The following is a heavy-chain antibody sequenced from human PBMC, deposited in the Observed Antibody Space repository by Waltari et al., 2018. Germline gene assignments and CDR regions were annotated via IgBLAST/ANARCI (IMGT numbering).Heavy chain of an antibody. J-gene: IGHJ4*02. V-gene: IGHV1-46*01. CDR3: ARVHPQGLYISRLEGDY. D-gene: IGHD6-13*01. Sequence: QVHLVQSGAEVKTPGASVKVSCKASGYTFTSYYLNWVRQAPGQGLECMGIINPSGGSTSYAQKVHGRVTMTRDTSTSTVYMELSSLTSEDTSVYYCARVHPQGLYISRLEGDYWGQGTLVTVSS. CDR2: INPSGGST. CDR1: GYTFTSYY.